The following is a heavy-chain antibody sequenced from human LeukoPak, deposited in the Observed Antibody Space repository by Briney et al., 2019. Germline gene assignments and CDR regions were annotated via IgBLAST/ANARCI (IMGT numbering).Heavy chain of an antibody. V-gene: IGHV3-21*01. CDR1: GFTFSTYS. Sequence: GGSLRLSCAASGFTFSTYSMNWVRQAPGKGLEWVSSISSSSTYIYYADSVKGRFTISRDNAKNSLYLQMNSLRAEDTAVYYCARHLSGVTGYTYGRGIDYWGQGTLVTVSS. CDR2: ISSSSTYI. CDR3: ARHLSGVTGYTYGRGIDY. D-gene: IGHD5-18*01. J-gene: IGHJ4*02.